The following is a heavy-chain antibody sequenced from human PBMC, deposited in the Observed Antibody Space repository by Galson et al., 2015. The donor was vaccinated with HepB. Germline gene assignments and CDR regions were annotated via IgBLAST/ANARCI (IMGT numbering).Heavy chain of an antibody. Sequence: SLRLSCAASGFTFSSYSMNWVRQAPGKGLEWVSSISSSSSYIYYADSVKGRFTISRDNAKNSLYLQMNSLRAEDTAVYYCARDSTSFYYYYGMDVWGQGTTVTVSS. D-gene: IGHD2-2*01. J-gene: IGHJ6*02. CDR3: ARDSTSFYYYYGMDV. V-gene: IGHV3-21*01. CDR1: GFTFSSYS. CDR2: ISSSSSYI.